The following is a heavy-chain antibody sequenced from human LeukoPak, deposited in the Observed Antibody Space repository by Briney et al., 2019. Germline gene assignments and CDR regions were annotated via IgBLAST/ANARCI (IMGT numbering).Heavy chain of an antibody. J-gene: IGHJ3*02. D-gene: IGHD1-26*01. CDR1: GGSFSGYY. V-gene: IGHV4-34*09. CDR2: IYYSGST. Sequence: SETLSLTCAVYGGSFSGYYWSWIRQPPGKGLEWIGYIYYSGSTYYNPSLKSRVTISVDTSKNQFSLKLSSVTAADTAVYYCAREWELLRAFDIWGQGTMVTVSS. CDR3: AREWELLRAFDI.